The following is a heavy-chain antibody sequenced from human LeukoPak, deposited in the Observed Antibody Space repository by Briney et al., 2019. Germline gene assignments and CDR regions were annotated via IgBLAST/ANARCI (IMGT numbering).Heavy chain of an antibody. V-gene: IGHV1-69*04. CDR3: ARDRFVDYDFWSGYYPPAEIGY. D-gene: IGHD3-3*01. J-gene: IGHJ4*02. CDR2: IIPILGIA. CDR1: GGTFSSYT. Sequence: GASVKVSCKASGGTFSSYTISWVRQAPGQGLEWMGRIIPILGIADYAQKFQGRVTITADKSTSTAYMELSSLRSEDTAVYYCARDRFVDYDFWSGYYPPAEIGYWGQGTLVTVSS.